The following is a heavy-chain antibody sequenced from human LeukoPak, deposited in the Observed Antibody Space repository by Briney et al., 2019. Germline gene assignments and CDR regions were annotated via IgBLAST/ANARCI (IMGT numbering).Heavy chain of an antibody. CDR2: ISSSSSYI. Sequence: GGSLRLSCAASGFTFSSYSMNWVRQAPGKGLEWVSSISSSSSYIYYADSVKGRFTISRDNAKNSLYLQMNSLRAEDTAVYYCASSLWFGEFLHLEWGQGTLVTVSS. CDR3: ASSLWFGEFLHLE. J-gene: IGHJ4*02. V-gene: IGHV3-21*01. D-gene: IGHD3-10*01. CDR1: GFTFSSYS.